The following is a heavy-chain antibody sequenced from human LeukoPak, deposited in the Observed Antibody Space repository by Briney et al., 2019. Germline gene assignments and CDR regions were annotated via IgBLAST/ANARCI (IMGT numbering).Heavy chain of an antibody. CDR3: ARGSRGMYSGYPFAVDY. D-gene: IGHD5-12*01. CDR1: GGSVSSGSSY. CDR2: IYYSGST. J-gene: IGHJ4*02. Sequence: PSETLSLTCTVSGGSVSSGSSYWSWIRQPPGKGLEWIGHIYYSGSTNYNPSLKSRVTISEDTSKNQFALKLSSVTAADAAVYYCARGSRGMYSGYPFAVDYWGQGTLVTVSS. V-gene: IGHV4-61*01.